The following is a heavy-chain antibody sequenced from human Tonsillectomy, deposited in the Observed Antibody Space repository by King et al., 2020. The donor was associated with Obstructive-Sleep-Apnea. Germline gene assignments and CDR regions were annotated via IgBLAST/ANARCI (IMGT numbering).Heavy chain of an antibody. V-gene: IGHV3-43*01. CDR3: AKADSWGGYFQH. Sequence: EVQLVESGGVVVQPGGSLRLSCAASGFTFDDYTMHWVRQAPGKGLEWVSLISWDGGSTYYADSVKGRFTISRDNSKNSLYLQMNSLRTEDTALYYCAKADSWGGYFQHWGQGTLVTVSS. CDR2: ISWDGGST. CDR1: GFTFDDYT. D-gene: IGHD6-13*01. J-gene: IGHJ1*01.